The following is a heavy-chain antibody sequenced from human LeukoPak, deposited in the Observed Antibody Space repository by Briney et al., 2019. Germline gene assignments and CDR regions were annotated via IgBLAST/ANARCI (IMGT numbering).Heavy chain of an antibody. Sequence: GESLKISCKGSGYSFTSYWIGWVRQMPGKGLEWMGIIYPGDSDTRYSPSFQGQVTISADKSISTAYLQWSSLKASDTAMYYCARLSGRWLDIYYYYGMDVWGQGTTVTVSS. CDR3: ARLSGRWLDIYYYYGMDV. D-gene: IGHD6-19*01. V-gene: IGHV5-51*01. CDR2: IYPGDSDT. CDR1: GYSFTSYW. J-gene: IGHJ6*02.